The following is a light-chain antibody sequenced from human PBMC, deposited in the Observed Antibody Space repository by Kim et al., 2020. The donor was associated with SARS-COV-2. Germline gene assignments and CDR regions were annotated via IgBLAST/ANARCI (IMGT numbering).Light chain of an antibody. CDR2: YDS. CDR1: NIGSKS. V-gene: IGLV3-21*04. Sequence: PGKPARITCGGNNIGSKSVHWYQQKPGQAPVLVIYYDSDRPSGIPERFSGSNSGNTATLTISRVEAGDEADYYCQVWDSSSDPYVFGTGTKVTVL. J-gene: IGLJ1*01. CDR3: QVWDSSSDPYV.